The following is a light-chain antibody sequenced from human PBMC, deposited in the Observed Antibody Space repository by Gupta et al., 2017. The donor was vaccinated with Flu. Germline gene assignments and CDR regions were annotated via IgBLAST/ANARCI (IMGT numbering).Light chain of an antibody. V-gene: IGKV1-9*01. CDR3: QQLNSYPHT. CDR1: QGISSY. Sequence: DIQLTQSPSFLSASVGDRVTITCRASQGISSYLAWYQQKPGKAPKLLIYPASTLQSGVPSRFSGSGSGTEFTLTISSLQPEDFATYYCQQLNSYPHTFGPGTKVDIK. CDR2: PAS. J-gene: IGKJ3*01.